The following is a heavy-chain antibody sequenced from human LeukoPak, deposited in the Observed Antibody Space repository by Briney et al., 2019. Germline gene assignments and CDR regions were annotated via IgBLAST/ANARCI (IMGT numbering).Heavy chain of an antibody. CDR2: IGISSGNT. CDR1: GFNFIDYS. Sequence: GGSLRLSCAASGFNFIDYSMNWVRQAPGKGLEWISYIGISSGNTKYADSVKGRFAISRDKARNSLYLQMNSLRVEDTAMYYCARDHRYAFDNWGHGTLVTVSS. CDR3: ARDHRYAFDN. V-gene: IGHV3-48*01. J-gene: IGHJ4*01. D-gene: IGHD5-12*01.